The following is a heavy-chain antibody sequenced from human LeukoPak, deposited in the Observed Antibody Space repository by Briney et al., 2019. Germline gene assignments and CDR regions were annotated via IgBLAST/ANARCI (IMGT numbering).Heavy chain of an antibody. J-gene: IGHJ4*02. V-gene: IGHV5-51*01. CDR1: GDTFNTHW. CDR3: ARLRDAYPDY. CDR2: IYPGDSDT. Sequence: GESLKISCKGSGDTFNTHWIGWVRQMPGKGLEWMGIIYPGDSDTRYSPSFEGQVTISADKSISTAYLQWNSLKASDTAMYYCARLRDAYPDYWGQGTLITVSS. D-gene: IGHD5-24*01.